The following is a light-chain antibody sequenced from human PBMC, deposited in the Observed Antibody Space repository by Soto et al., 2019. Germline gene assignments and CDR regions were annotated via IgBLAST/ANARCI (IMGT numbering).Light chain of an antibody. V-gene: IGKV1-39*01. CDR2: TAS. CDR1: QLINGY. CDR3: QQTYSPLRT. Sequence: DIQLTQSPSSLSASLGDRVTISCRASQLINGYLNWYQQKPGEAPRLLIYTASNLQSGVPSKFSGTRSGTEFTLIIRHLQTENFATFYCQQTYSPLRTFGQGTRVEIK. J-gene: IGKJ1*01.